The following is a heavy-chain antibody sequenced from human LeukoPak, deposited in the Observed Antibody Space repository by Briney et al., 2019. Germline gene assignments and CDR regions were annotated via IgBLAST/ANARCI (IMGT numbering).Heavy chain of an antibody. V-gene: IGHV3-21*01. J-gene: IGHJ3*02. CDR2: ISSSSSYI. D-gene: IGHD3-10*02. CDR3: ARAAMYGGDAFDI. CDR1: GFTFSSYS. Sequence: GGSLRLSCAASGFTFSSYSMNWVRQAPGKGLEWVSSISSSSSYIYYADSVKGRFTISRDNAKNSLYLQMNSLRAEDTAVYYCARAAMYGGDAFDIWGQGTMVTVSS.